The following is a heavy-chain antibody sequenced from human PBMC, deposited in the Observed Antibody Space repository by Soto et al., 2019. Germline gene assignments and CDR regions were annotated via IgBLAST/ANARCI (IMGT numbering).Heavy chain of an antibody. CDR1: GGSISSGSYY. CDR2: IYYSGST. Sequence: QLQLQESGPGLVKPSETLSLTCTVSGGSISSGSYYWGWIRQPPGKGLEWIGTIYYSGSTYYHPSLRSRVTLSVDTSKNQSCLKLTSVTAADTAVYYCARLEGYCSGGTCYRTSGWFDPWGQGTPVTVSS. CDR3: ARLEGYCSGGTCYRTSGWFDP. J-gene: IGHJ5*02. D-gene: IGHD2-15*01. V-gene: IGHV4-39*01.